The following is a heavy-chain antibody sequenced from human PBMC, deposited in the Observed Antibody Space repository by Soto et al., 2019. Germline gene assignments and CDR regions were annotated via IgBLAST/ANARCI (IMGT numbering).Heavy chain of an antibody. J-gene: IGHJ4*02. CDR3: ARDELGYCTNGVCYTFDY. D-gene: IGHD2-8*01. V-gene: IGHV3-30-3*01. CDR2: ISYDGSNK. Sequence: PGGSLRLSCAASGFTFSSYAMHWVRQAPGKGLEWVAVISYDGSNKYYADSVKGRFTISRDNSKNTLYLQMNSLRAEDTAVYYCARDELGYCTNGVCYTFDYWGQGTLVTVSS. CDR1: GFTFSSYA.